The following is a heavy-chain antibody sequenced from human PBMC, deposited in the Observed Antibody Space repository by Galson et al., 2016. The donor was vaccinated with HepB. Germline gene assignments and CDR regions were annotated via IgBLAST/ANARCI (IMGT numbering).Heavy chain of an antibody. Sequence: SLRLSCAASRFSFSTYAMHWVRQAPGKGLEWVAVLSYDGTEKYYADSVKGRFTISRNNAKNMLYLQMSSLRTEDTAVYYCARVKQKVATITQYYFDYWGQGTLVTVSS. J-gene: IGHJ4*02. CDR2: LSYDGTEK. D-gene: IGHD5-12*01. CDR1: RFSFSTYA. V-gene: IGHV3-30*04. CDR3: ARVKQKVATITQYYFDY.